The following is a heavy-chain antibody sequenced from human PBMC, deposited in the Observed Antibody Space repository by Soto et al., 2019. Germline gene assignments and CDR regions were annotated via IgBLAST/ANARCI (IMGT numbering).Heavy chain of an antibody. V-gene: IGHV3-72*01. CDR1: GFSFSDHH. J-gene: IGHJ4*02. Sequence: PGGPLRLSCVGSGFSFSDHHMDWVRQAPGKGLEWVGRARNRAGSYTTEYAASVKGRFTISRDDSKNSLYVQMNSLKTEDTAVYYCSNSPVGKIGSGWGQGTLVTVSS. D-gene: IGHD6-13*01. CDR2: ARNRAGSYTT. CDR3: SNSPVGKIGSG.